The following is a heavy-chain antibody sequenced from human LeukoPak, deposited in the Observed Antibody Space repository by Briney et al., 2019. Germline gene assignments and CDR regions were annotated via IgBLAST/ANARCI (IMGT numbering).Heavy chain of an antibody. CDR1: GGSISSYY. CDR3: AAHRDGYSHLDY. D-gene: IGHD5-24*01. CDR2: IYHNGST. V-gene: IGHV4-59*01. J-gene: IGHJ4*02. Sequence: SSETLSLTCTVSGGSISSYYWSWIRQPPGKGLEWIGYIYHNGSTNYNPSLKSRVTISVDTSKNQFSLKLSSVTTADTAVYYCAAHRDGYSHLDYWGQGAPVAVSS.